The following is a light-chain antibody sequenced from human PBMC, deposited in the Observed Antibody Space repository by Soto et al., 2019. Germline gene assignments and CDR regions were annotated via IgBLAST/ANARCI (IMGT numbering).Light chain of an antibody. CDR3: QQRSNIIT. V-gene: IGKV3-11*01. CDR1: QSVSSY. Sequence: EIVLTESPATLSLSPGARATLSCRASQSVSSYLAWYQQKPGQAPRLLIYDASNRATGIPARFSGSGSGTDFTLTISSLQPEDFAVYYCQQRSNIITFGQGTRLEIK. CDR2: DAS. J-gene: IGKJ5*01.